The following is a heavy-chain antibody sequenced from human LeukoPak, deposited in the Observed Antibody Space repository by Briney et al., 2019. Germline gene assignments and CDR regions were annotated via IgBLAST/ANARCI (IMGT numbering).Heavy chain of an antibody. CDR3: ARAACSSTSCYTGSWFDP. CDR1: GFTFSSYS. V-gene: IGHV3-21*01. Sequence: PGGSPRLSCAASGFTFSSYSMNWVRQAPGKGLEWVSSISSSSSYIYYADSVKGRFTISRDNAKNSLYLQMNSLRAEDTAVYYCARAACSSTSCYTGSWFDPWGQGTLVTVSS. CDR2: ISSSSSYI. J-gene: IGHJ5*02. D-gene: IGHD2-2*02.